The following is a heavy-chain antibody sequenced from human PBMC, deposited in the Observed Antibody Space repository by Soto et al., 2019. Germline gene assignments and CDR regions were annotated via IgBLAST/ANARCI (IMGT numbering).Heavy chain of an antibody. D-gene: IGHD6-6*01. Sequence: ASVNVSCKSSGGTFSSYSISWVRQAPGQGLECMGWIIPIFGTANYAQKFQGRVTITADKSTSTAYMELSSLRSEDTAVYYCAIKTSSIAARQIYYYYYGMDVWGQGTTVTVSS. V-gene: IGHV1-69*06. J-gene: IGHJ6*02. CDR2: IIPIFGTA. CDR3: AIKTSSIAARQIYYYYYGMDV. CDR1: GGTFSSYS.